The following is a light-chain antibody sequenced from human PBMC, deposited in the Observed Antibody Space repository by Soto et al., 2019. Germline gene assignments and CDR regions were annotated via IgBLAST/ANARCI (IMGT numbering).Light chain of an antibody. CDR1: QGIRTY. CDR3: QHLDSYPDT. V-gene: IGKV1-9*01. J-gene: IGKJ1*01. Sequence: DIQLTQSPSFLSASVGDRVTITCRASQGIRTYLAWYQQKPGKAPNLLIFGASTLQSGVPSRFSGSGSGTAFTLTIRSLQPEDFATYYCQHLDSYPDTFGQGTKLEIK. CDR2: GAS.